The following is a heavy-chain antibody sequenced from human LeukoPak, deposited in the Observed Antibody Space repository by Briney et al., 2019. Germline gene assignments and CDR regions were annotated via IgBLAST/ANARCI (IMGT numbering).Heavy chain of an antibody. CDR2: INHSGST. Sequence: SETLSLTCAVYGGSFSGYYWSWIRQPPGKGLEWIGEINHSGSTNYNPSLKSRVTISVDTSKNQFSLKLSSVTAADTAVYYCARTGRQLWLSFDYWGQGTLVTVSS. V-gene: IGHV4-34*01. CDR3: ARTGRQLWLSFDY. CDR1: GGSFSGYY. D-gene: IGHD5-18*01. J-gene: IGHJ4*02.